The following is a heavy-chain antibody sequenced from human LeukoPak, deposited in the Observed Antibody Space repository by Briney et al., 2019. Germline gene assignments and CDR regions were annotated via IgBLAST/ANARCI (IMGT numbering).Heavy chain of an antibody. V-gene: IGHV1-69*13. D-gene: IGHD3-10*01. Sequence: SVKVSCKASGGTFSSYAISWVRQAPGQGLEWMGGIIPIFGTANYAQKFQGRVTITADESTSTAYMELSSLRSEDTAVYYCARDLGSPYYYGSGSYIGYWGQGTLVTVSS. CDR3: ARDLGSPYYYGSGSYIGY. J-gene: IGHJ4*02. CDR2: IIPIFGTA. CDR1: GGTFSSYA.